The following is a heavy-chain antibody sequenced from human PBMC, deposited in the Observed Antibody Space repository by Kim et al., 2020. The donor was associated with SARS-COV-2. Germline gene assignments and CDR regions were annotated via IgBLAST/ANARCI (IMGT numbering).Heavy chain of an antibody. Sequence: GGSLRLSCAASGFTFSSYGMHWVRQAPGKGLEWVAVIWYDGSNKYYADSVKGRFTISRDNSKNTLYLQMNSLRAEDTAVYYCARDYAPYYYDSSASVAYSWGQGTLVTVSS. CDR3: ARDYAPYYYDSSASVAYS. D-gene: IGHD3-22*01. CDR1: GFTFSSYG. CDR2: IWYDGSNK. J-gene: IGHJ4*02. V-gene: IGHV3-33*01.